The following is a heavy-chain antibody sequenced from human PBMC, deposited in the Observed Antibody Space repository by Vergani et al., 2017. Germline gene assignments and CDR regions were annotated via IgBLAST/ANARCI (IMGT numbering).Heavy chain of an antibody. V-gene: IGHV1-2*06. Sequence: QVQLVQSGAEVKKPGASVRVSCKASGFTFTSYHIHWVRQAPGQGLDWLGRIDPNSVDTRYSQRFQDRVTITRDTSINTAYMEMTRLRPDDTAIYYCACVIVGCSRTNGLADHGGQGTLVTVSS. CDR1: GFTFTSYH. D-gene: IGHD2-2*01. CDR2: IDPNSVDT. CDR3: ACVIVGCSRTNGLADH. J-gene: IGHJ4*02.